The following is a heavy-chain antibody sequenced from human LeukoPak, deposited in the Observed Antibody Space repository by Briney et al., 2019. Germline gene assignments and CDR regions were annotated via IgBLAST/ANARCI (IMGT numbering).Heavy chain of an antibody. CDR3: ARPLREYSYHDAFDI. CDR2: IYPGDSDT. CDR1: GYSFATYW. D-gene: IGHD5-18*01. V-gene: IGHV5-51*01. Sequence: GESLKISCKGSGYSFATYWIGWVRQMPGKGLEWMGIIYPGDSDTRYSPSFQGQVTLSADKSTSIAYLQWSGLRASDTAVYYCARPLREYSYHDAFDIWGQGTMVTVSS. J-gene: IGHJ3*02.